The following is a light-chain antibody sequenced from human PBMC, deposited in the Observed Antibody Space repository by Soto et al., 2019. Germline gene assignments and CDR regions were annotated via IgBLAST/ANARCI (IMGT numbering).Light chain of an antibody. CDR2: SNN. CDR3: SSYRSIGSLV. J-gene: IGLJ1*01. V-gene: IGLV1-44*01. Sequence: QSVLTQPPSASGTPGQRVTISCSGSSSNIGTNTVNWYQHLPGTAPKLLIYSNNQRPSGVPDRFSGSKSGPSASLTISGLQAEDEADYYCSSYRSIGSLVFGTGTKLTVL. CDR1: SSNIGTNT.